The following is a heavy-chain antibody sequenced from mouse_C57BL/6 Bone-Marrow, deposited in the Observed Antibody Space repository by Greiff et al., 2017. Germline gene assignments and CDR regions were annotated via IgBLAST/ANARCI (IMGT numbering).Heavy chain of an antibody. CDR2: INPYNGGT. Sequence: VQLQQSGPVLVKPGASVKMSCKASGYTFTDYYMNWVKQSHGKSLEWIGVINPYNGGTSYNQKFKGKATLTVDKSSSTAYLELARLTSEDSAVYYCARDDGYYPYWCQGTTLTVSA. CDR3: ARDDGYYPY. V-gene: IGHV1-19*01. CDR1: GYTFTDYY. J-gene: IGHJ2*01. D-gene: IGHD2-3*01.